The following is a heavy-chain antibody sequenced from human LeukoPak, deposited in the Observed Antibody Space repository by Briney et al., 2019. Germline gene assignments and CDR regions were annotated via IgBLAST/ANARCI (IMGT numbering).Heavy chain of an antibody. CDR1: GGSISSYY. D-gene: IGHD6-19*01. Sequence: SETLSLTCTVSGGSISSYYWSWIRQPPGKGLEWIGYIYYSGSTNYNPSLKSRVTISVDTSKNQFSLKLSSVTAADTAVYYCARHIAVAGTGYYYYGMDVWGQGTTVTVSS. V-gene: IGHV4-59*08. J-gene: IGHJ6*02. CDR3: ARHIAVAGTGYYYYGMDV. CDR2: IYYSGST.